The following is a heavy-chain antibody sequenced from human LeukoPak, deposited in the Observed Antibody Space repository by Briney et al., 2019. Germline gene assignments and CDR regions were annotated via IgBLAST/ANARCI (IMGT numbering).Heavy chain of an antibody. J-gene: IGHJ4*02. D-gene: IGHD3-9*01. CDR1: GFTFSSYG. V-gene: IGHV3-30*02. Sequence: GGSLRLSCAASGFTFSSYGMHWVRQAPGKGLEWVAFIRYDGSNKYYADSVKGRFTISRDNSKNTLYLQMNSLRAEDTAVYYCAKGPDYDILTGYYRDYWGQGTLVTVSS. CDR3: AKGPDYDILTGYYRDY. CDR2: IRYDGSNK.